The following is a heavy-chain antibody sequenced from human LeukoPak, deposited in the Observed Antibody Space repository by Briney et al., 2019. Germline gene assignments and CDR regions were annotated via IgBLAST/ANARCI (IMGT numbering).Heavy chain of an antibody. Sequence: SATLSLTCAVSGYSISSSNWWGWIRQPPGKGLEWIWYIYYSGSTYYNPSLKSRVTMSVDTSKNQFSLKLSSVTAADTAVYYCARAMATSFDYWGQGTLVTVSS. J-gene: IGHJ4*02. CDR1: GYSISSSNW. D-gene: IGHD5-24*01. CDR3: ARAMATSFDY. CDR2: IYYSGST. V-gene: IGHV4-28*03.